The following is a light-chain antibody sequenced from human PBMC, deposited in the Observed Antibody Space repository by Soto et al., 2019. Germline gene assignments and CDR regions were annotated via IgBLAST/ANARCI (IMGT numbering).Light chain of an antibody. CDR3: QQYGSSPIT. J-gene: IGKJ5*01. Sequence: EIVLTQSPGTLSLSPGERATLSCRASQSVDSSYLAWYQQKPGQAPRLLIYDASARATGIPDRFSGSGSGTDFTLTISRLEPEDFAVYYCQQYGSSPITFGRGTRLEIK. CDR1: QSVDSSY. V-gene: IGKV3-20*01. CDR2: DAS.